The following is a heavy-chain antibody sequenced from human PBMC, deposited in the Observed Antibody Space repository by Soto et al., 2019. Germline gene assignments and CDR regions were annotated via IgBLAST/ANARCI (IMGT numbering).Heavy chain of an antibody. CDR1: GYNFANFW. J-gene: IGHJ3*02. V-gene: IGHV5-51*01. Sequence: EVQLVQSGAEAKKPGESLRISCKGSGYNFANFWIGWLRQMPGKGLEWMGMIVPGDSDTKNSPSLEGQITMSVDKSDSSAYLQWRSLKASDTAIYYCAAGYSTGLDAFDIWGQGTMVTVSS. D-gene: IGHD2-8*02. CDR2: IVPGDSDT. CDR3: AAGYSTGLDAFDI.